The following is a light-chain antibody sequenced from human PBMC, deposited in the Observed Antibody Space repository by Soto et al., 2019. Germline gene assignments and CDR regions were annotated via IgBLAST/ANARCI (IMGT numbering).Light chain of an antibody. CDR3: QRYNKWPLF. J-gene: IGKJ4*01. V-gene: IGKV3-15*01. CDR1: QGIGDT. CDR2: DTS. Sequence: EVVLTQSPATLSVSPGEGVTLSCRASQGIGDTLAWYQHKPGQTPRLLIYDTSARATGVPARFSGSRSGPEFTLNFNSQKYDYFAIFFCQRYNKWPLFFGEATKVDIK.